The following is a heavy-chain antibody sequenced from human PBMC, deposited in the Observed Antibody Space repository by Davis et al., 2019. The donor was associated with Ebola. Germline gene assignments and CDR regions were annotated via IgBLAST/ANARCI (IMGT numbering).Heavy chain of an antibody. V-gene: IGHV4-34*01. Sequence: MPSETLSLTCAVYGGSFSGYYWSWIRQPPGKGLEWIGEINHSGSTNYNPSLKSRVTISVDTSKNQFSLKLSSVTAADTAVYYCARVLSGYYYYMDVWGKGTTVTVSS. CDR2: INHSGST. J-gene: IGHJ6*03. CDR3: ARVLSGYYYYMDV. CDR1: GGSFSGYY.